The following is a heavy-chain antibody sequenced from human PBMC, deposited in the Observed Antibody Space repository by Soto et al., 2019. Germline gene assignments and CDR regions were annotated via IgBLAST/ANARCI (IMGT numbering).Heavy chain of an antibody. D-gene: IGHD1-20*01. CDR2: IADSGSST. Sequence: GGSLRLSCAASGLTFSFYAMTWVRQAPGKGLEWVSGIADSGSSTYYADSVKGRFTVSRDNAKNTLYLQMNSLRAEDTAVYYCAAVNSHVNYWGQGTLVTVSS. CDR3: AAVNSHVNY. CDR1: GLTFSFYA. J-gene: IGHJ4*02. V-gene: IGHV3-23*01.